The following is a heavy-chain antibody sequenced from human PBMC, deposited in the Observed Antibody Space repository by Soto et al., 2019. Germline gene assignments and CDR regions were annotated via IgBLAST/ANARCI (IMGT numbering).Heavy chain of an antibody. D-gene: IGHD3-3*01. CDR3: ARDVPPDDFWSGYPFGWFDP. J-gene: IGHJ5*02. V-gene: IGHV1-3*01. Sequence: GASVKVSCKASGYTFTSYAMHWVRQAPGQRLEWMGWINAGNGNTKYSQKFQGRVTITRDTSASTAYMELSSLRSEDTAVYYCARDVPPDDFWSGYPFGWFDPWGQGPLVTVSS. CDR2: INAGNGNT. CDR1: GYTFTSYA.